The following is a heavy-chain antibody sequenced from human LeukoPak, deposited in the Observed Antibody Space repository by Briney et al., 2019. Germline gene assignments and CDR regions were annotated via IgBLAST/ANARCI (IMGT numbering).Heavy chain of an antibody. J-gene: IGHJ2*01. CDR3: AKIGVSGQWYFDL. D-gene: IGHD5/OR15-5a*01. V-gene: IGHV3-21*01. Sequence: GGSLSHSCTASESTFSSFPMSWVRQAPGRGLEWISSISSSGSLIYYADSLKGRFTVSRDNAKNSLYVQMNSLRAEDTALYYCAKIGVSGQWYFDLWGRGTLVTVSS. CDR2: ISSSGSLI. CDR1: ESTFSSFP.